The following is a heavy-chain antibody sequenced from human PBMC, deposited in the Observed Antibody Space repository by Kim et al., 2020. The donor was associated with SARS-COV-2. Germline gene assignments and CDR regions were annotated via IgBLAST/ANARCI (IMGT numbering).Heavy chain of an antibody. Sequence: SETLSLTCTVSGGSISSSSYYWGWIRQPPGKGLEWIGSIYYSGSTYDNPSLKSRVTISVDTSKNQFSLKLSSVTAADTAVYYCARGLGGYYYVAGPHLFDYWGQGTLVTVSS. CDR1: GGSISSSSYY. J-gene: IGHJ4*02. CDR2: IYYSGST. CDR3: ARGLGGYYYVAGPHLFDY. V-gene: IGHV4-39*01. D-gene: IGHD3-22*01.